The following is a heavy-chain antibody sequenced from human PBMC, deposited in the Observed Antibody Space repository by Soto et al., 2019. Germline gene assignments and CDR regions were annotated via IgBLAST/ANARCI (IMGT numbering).Heavy chain of an antibody. CDR3: AKGDIVVVVAASEEYYYYGMDV. J-gene: IGHJ6*02. CDR1: GFTVSSNY. V-gene: IGHV3-53*01. Sequence: GGSLRLSCAASGFTVSSNYMSWVRQAPGKGLEWVSVIYSGGSTYYADSVKGRFTISRDNSKNTLYLQMNSLRAEDTAVYYCAKGDIVVVVAASEEYYYYGMDVWGQGPTVTVSS. CDR2: IYSGGST. D-gene: IGHD2-15*01.